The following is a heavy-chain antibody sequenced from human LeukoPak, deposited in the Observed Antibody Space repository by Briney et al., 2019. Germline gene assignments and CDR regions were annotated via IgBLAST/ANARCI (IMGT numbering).Heavy chain of an antibody. J-gene: IGHJ4*02. D-gene: IGHD6-25*01. CDR1: NDSISSGRYY. Sequence: PSVTLSLTCSVTNDSISSGRYYWIWIRQPAGKGLEWIGRIYTSGSTNYNPSLKSRVIISVDTSKNQFSLRLSSVTAADTAVYYCAGDRTGRLHADYRGPGTLVTVSS. CDR3: AGDRTGRLHADY. V-gene: IGHV4-61*02. CDR2: IYTSGST.